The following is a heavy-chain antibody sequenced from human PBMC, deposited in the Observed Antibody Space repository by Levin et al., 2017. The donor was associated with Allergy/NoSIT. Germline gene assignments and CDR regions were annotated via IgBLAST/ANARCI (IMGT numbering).Heavy chain of an antibody. V-gene: IGHV1-69*13. Sequence: ASVKVSCKSSGGSFSSYAISWVRQAPGQGLEWMGGIMPLFPIPNYAQKFQGRVTITADESTSTAYLQMNSLSSEDTAIYYCARGGVVGAPLDYWGQGTLVTVSS. J-gene: IGHJ4*02. D-gene: IGHD1-26*01. CDR2: IMPLFPIP. CDR3: ARGGVVGAPLDY. CDR1: GGSFSSYA.